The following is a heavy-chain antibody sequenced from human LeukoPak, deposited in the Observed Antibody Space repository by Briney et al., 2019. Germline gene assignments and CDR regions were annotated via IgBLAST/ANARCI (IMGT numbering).Heavy chain of an antibody. CDR2: TYHRSKWKN. J-gene: IGHJ4*02. V-gene: IGHV6-1*01. CDR1: GDSVSSNTAC. Sequence: SQTLSLTCVISGDSVSSNTACWNWIGQSPSRGLEWLGRTYHRSKWKNDYALSVKSRITINPDTSKNQFSLKLSSVTAADTAVYYCARTLSTVTPYFDYWGQGTLVTVSS. CDR3: ARTLSTVTPYFDY. D-gene: IGHD4-17*01.